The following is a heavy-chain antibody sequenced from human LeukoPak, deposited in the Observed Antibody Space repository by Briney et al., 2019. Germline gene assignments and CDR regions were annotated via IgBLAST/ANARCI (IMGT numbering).Heavy chain of an antibody. J-gene: IGHJ3*02. CDR1: GYSISSGYY. Sequence: SETLSLTCAVSGYSISSGYYWGWIRQPPGKGLEWIGSIYHSGSTYYNPSLKSRVTISVDTSKNQFSLKLSSVTAADTAVYYCARLSPSLLRWYQLLPDAFDIWGQGTMVTVSS. CDR2: IYHSGST. D-gene: IGHD2-2*01. V-gene: IGHV4-38-2*01. CDR3: ARLSPSLLRWYQLLPDAFDI.